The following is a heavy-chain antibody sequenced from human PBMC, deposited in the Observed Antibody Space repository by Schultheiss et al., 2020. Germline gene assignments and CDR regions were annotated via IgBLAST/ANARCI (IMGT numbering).Heavy chain of an antibody. V-gene: IGHV2-70*04. D-gene: IGHD6-13*01. Sequence: SWIRQPPGKALEWLARIDWDDDKFYSASLKTRLTISKDTSKNQVVLTMTNMDPEDTATYYCARIWDFARAAGTRRWSFDPWGQGTLVTVSS. CDR2: IDWDDDK. CDR3: ARIWDFARAAGTRRWSFDP. J-gene: IGHJ5*02.